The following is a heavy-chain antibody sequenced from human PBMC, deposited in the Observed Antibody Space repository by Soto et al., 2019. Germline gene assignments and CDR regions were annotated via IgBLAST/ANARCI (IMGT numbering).Heavy chain of an antibody. CDR3: ARDGYDYDTFCDCLGD. CDR2: IDSVGIST. D-gene: IGHD3-22*01. V-gene: IGHV3-74*01. Sequence: PGGSLRLSCAASGFTFSNYWMHWARQVPGKGLVWVSRIDSVGISTTYADSVKGRFTISRDNAKNTLYLEMNSLRAEDTAIYYCARDGYDYDTFCDCLGDWGDVTFVTVCS. J-gene: IGHJ4*01. CDR1: GFTFSNYW.